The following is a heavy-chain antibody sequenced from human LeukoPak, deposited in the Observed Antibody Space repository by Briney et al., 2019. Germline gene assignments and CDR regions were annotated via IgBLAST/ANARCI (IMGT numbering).Heavy chain of an antibody. J-gene: IGHJ4*02. D-gene: IGHD3-10*01. Sequence: GASVKVSCKASGYTFTRHYMNWVRQAPGQGLEWMGIINPSGGSTSYAQKFQGRVTMTRDTSTSTVYMELSSLRSEDTAVYYCASSPMVRGVPHYWGQGTLVTVSS. V-gene: IGHV1-46*01. CDR2: INPSGGST. CDR3: ASSPMVRGVPHY. CDR1: GYTFTRHY.